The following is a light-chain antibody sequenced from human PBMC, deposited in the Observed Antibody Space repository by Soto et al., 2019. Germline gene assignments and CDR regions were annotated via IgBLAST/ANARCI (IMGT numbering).Light chain of an antibody. CDR1: QSVSSY. V-gene: IGKV3-15*01. Sequence: IVLPQSPATLSSFPGDRVTLSCRASQSVSSYLAWYQQKPGQAPRLLIYGASTRASGTPARFSGSGSETDFTLTISSLQSEDSAVYDCQQYHNWPPITVGQGTRLEIK. CDR3: QQYHNWPPIT. J-gene: IGKJ5*01. CDR2: GAS.